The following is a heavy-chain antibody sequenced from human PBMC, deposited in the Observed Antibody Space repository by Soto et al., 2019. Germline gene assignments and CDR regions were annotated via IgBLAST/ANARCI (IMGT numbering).Heavy chain of an antibody. CDR1: GGSFSGYY. D-gene: IGHD3-16*01. CDR3: ARIMGGLPIDY. Sequence: QVQLQQWGAGLLKPSETLSLTCAVYGGSFSGYYWSWIRQPPGKGLEWIGEINHSGSTNYNPSLKSRVTISVDTSKNQFSLKLSSVTAADTAVYYCARIMGGLPIDYWGQGTLVTVSS. CDR2: INHSGST. J-gene: IGHJ4*02. V-gene: IGHV4-34*01.